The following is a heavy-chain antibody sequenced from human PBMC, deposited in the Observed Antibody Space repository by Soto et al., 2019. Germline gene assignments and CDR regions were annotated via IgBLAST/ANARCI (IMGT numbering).Heavy chain of an antibody. CDR2: IYYSGST. Sequence: PSETLSLTCTVSGGSISSYYWSWIRQPPGKGLEWIGYIYYSGSTNYNPSLKSRVTISVDTSKNQFSLKLSSVTAADTAVYYCARDRGTQTDDFWSGFSPYYYYGMDVWGQGTTVT. D-gene: IGHD3-3*01. CDR1: GGSISSYY. CDR3: ARDRGTQTDDFWSGFSPYYYYGMDV. V-gene: IGHV4-59*01. J-gene: IGHJ6*02.